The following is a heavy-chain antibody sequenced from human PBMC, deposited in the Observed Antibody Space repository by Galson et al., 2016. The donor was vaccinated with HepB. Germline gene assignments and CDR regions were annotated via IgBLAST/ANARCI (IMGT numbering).Heavy chain of an antibody. CDR3: AKDRYDSSGARYDY. Sequence: SLRLSCAASGFSISIYSMNWVRQAPGKGLEWVSAIRGSGTGTSYTDSVEGRFTISRDNSKNTLYLQMTSMRAEDTAVYYCAKDRYDSSGARYDYWGQGTLVTVSS. D-gene: IGHD3-22*01. V-gene: IGHV3-23*01. J-gene: IGHJ4*02. CDR2: IRGSGTGT. CDR1: GFSISIYS.